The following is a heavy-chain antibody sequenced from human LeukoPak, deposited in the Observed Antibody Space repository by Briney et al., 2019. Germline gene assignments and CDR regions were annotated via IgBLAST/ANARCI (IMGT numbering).Heavy chain of an antibody. CDR1: GFTFSSYS. D-gene: IGHD3-22*01. Sequence: KPGGSLRLSCAASGFTFSSYSMNWVRQAPGKGLEWVSSISSISSYIYYADSVQGRFTISRDNAKNSLYLQMNSLRAEDTAVYYCARVLAGYYDSSGYSGSDAFDIWGQGTMVTVSS. J-gene: IGHJ3*02. V-gene: IGHV3-21*01. CDR2: ISSISSYI. CDR3: ARVLAGYYDSSGYSGSDAFDI.